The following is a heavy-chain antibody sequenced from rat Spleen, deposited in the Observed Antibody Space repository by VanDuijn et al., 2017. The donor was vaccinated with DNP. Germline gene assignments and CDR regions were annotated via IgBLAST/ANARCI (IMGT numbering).Heavy chain of an antibody. Sequence: EVRLVESGGDLVQPGGSLKLSCVASGFTFINYWMTWIRQVPGKGLEWVASIANSGDNSYYPDSVKGRFTISRDNAKNTLYLQMNSLRSEDTATYFCTRDHHTTGSDYWGQGVLVTVSS. CDR2: IANSGDNS. D-gene: IGHD1-7*01. V-gene: IGHV5-31*01. J-gene: IGHJ2*01. CDR1: GFTFINYW. CDR3: TRDHHTTGSDY.